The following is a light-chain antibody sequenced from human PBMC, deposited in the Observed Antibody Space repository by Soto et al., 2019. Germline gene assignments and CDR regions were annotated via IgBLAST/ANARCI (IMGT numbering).Light chain of an antibody. CDR1: ESISTN. Sequence: EIVMTQSPATLSVSPGERVTLSCRASESISTNLAWYQQKPGQAPRLLIYGASSRATGIPDRFSGSGSGTDFTLTISRLEPEDFAMYYCHQYGSSPPVTFGQGTRLEIK. J-gene: IGKJ5*01. CDR2: GAS. CDR3: HQYGSSPPVT. V-gene: IGKV3-20*01.